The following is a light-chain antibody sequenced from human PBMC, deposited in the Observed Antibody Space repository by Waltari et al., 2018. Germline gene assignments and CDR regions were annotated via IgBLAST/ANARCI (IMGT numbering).Light chain of an antibody. J-gene: IGKJ1*01. Sequence: DIQMTQSPSSLSASVGDRVTITCRASQGISSWLAWYQQKPGKAPTLLIYKASSLQSGVPSRFSGSGSGTDFTLTISSLQPEDFATYSCQQYNNAPWTFGQGTKVEIK. CDR3: QQYNNAPWT. CDR1: QGISSW. V-gene: IGKV1-12*01. CDR2: KAS.